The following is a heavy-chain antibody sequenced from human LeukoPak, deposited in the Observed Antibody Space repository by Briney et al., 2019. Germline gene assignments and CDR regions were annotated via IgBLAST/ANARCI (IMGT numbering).Heavy chain of an antibody. J-gene: IGHJ3*02. CDR3: ARDKRGSYYESDDAFDI. V-gene: IGHV3-48*01. CDR2: ISSSSSTI. Sequence: AGSLRLSCAASGFTFSSYSMLWVRQAPGKGLEWVSYISSSSSTIYYADSVKGRFTISRDNAKNSLYLQMNSLRAEDTAVYYCARDKRGSYYESDDAFDIWGQGTMVTVSS. D-gene: IGHD1-26*01. CDR1: GFTFSSYS.